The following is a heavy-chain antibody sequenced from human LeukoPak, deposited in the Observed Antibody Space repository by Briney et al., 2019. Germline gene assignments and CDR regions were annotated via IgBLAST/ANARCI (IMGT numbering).Heavy chain of an antibody. Sequence: SETLSLTCTVSGGSISSSSYYWGWIRQPPGKGLEWIGSIYYSGSTYYNPSLKSRVTISVDTSKNQFSLKLSSVTAADTAVYYCAREVAVAGTMNWFDPWGQGTPVTVSS. CDR2: IYYSGST. CDR3: AREVAVAGTMNWFDP. D-gene: IGHD6-19*01. V-gene: IGHV4-39*07. CDR1: GGSISSSSYY. J-gene: IGHJ5*02.